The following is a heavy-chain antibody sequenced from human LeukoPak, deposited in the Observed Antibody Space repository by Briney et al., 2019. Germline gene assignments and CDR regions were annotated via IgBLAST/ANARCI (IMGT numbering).Heavy chain of an antibody. CDR1: GFTFSSYS. V-gene: IGHV3-21*01. CDR2: ISSSSSYI. J-gene: IGHJ4*02. Sequence: GGSLRLSCAASGFTFSSYSMNWVRQAPGKGLEWVSSISSSSSYIYYADSVKGRFTISRDNAKNSLYLQMNSLRAEDTAVYYCASLSSSWTGDVDYWGQGTLVTVSS. CDR3: ASLSSSWTGDVDY. D-gene: IGHD6-13*01.